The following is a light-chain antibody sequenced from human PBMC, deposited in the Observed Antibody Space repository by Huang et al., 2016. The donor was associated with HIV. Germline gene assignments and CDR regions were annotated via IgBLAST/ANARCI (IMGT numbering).Light chain of an antibody. CDR1: QRVGSN. CDR2: YAS. Sequence: EIVMTQSPAFLSVSPGERATLSCRASQRVGSNLAWYQHKPGQPPRLLVYYASTRATAIAARFSGSGSGTEFTLTISSLQSEDVAVYYCQQYNNWPRTFGQGTKVEIK. J-gene: IGKJ1*01. V-gene: IGKV3-15*01. CDR3: QQYNNWPRT.